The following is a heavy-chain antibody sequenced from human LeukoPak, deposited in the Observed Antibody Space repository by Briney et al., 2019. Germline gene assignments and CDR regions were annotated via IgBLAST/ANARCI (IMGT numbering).Heavy chain of an antibody. CDR2: INPNSGYT. CDR1: GYTFTDYY. CDR3: ARGDTMVRGVISDY. Sequence: ASVKVSCKASGYTFTDYYIHWVRQAPGQGLEYTGWINPNSGYTKYAPKFQDRVTMTRDTSISTVYMELSRLISGDTAVYYCARGDTMVRGVISDYWGQGTLVTVSS. D-gene: IGHD3-10*01. V-gene: IGHV1-2*02. J-gene: IGHJ4*02.